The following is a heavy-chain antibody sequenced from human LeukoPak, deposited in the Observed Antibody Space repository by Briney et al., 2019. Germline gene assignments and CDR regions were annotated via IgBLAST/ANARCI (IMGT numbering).Heavy chain of an antibody. V-gene: IGHV3-66*01. D-gene: IGHD3-10*01. CDR1: GFTVSSNY. Sequence: QSGGSLRLSCAASGFTVSSNYMSWVRQAPGKGLEWVSVIYSGGSTYYADSVKGRFTISRDNSKNTLYLQMNSLRAEDTAVYYCARVVGELAFDIWGQGTMVTVSS. J-gene: IGHJ3*02. CDR3: ARVVGELAFDI. CDR2: IYSGGST.